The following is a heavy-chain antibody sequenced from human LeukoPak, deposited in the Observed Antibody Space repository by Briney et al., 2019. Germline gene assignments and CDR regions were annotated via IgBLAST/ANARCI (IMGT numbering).Heavy chain of an antibody. D-gene: IGHD2-2*01. V-gene: IGHV1-2*02. CDR1: GYTFTGYY. J-gene: IGHJ6*03. CDR3: ARAAGGYCSSTSCYGLYYYYMDV. CDR2: INPNSGGA. Sequence: ASVKVSCKASGYTFTGYYMHWVRQAPGQGLEWMGWINPNSGGANYAQKFQGRVTMTRDTSISTAYMELSRLRSDDTAVYYCARAAGGYCSSTSCYGLYYYYMDVWGKGTTVTVSS.